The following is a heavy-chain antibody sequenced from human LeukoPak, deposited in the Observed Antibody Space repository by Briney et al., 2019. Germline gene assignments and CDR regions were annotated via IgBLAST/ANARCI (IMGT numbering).Heavy chain of an antibody. V-gene: IGHV5-51*01. J-gene: IGHJ4*02. CDR3: ARGFAD. CDR1: GYTFTNYW. Sequence: GESLRISCKGSGYTFTNYWVGWVRQMPGKGLEWMGTINRGDSDARYSPSFQGLVTISVDRSIDTAYLQWSSLKATDTAMYYCARGFADWGQGTLVTVSS. CDR2: INRGDSDA.